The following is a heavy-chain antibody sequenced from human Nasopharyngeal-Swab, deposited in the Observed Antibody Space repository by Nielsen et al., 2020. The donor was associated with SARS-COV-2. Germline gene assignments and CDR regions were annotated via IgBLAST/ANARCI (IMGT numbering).Heavy chain of an antibody. J-gene: IGHJ4*02. CDR1: GGSFSGYY. CDR2: INHSGST. D-gene: IGHD3-10*01. CDR3: AQYYGSGSIQY. Sequence: SQTLSLTCAVHGGSFSGYYWSWIRQPPGKGLEWIGEINHSGSTNYNPSLKSRVTISVDTSKNQFSLKLSSVTAADTAVYYCAQYYGSGSIQYWGQGTLVTVSS. V-gene: IGHV4-34*01.